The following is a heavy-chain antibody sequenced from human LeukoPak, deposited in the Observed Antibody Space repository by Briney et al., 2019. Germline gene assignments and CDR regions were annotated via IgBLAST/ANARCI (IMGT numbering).Heavy chain of an antibody. CDR3: ARIAAAGTLGYFDY. Sequence: GASVKVSCKASGGTFSSYAISWVRQAPGQGLEWMGGIIPIFGTANYAQKFQGRVTITADESTSTAYMELSSLRSEDTAVYYCARIAAAGTLGYFDYWGQGTLVTVS. CDR1: GGTFSSYA. CDR2: IIPIFGTA. J-gene: IGHJ4*02. D-gene: IGHD6-13*01. V-gene: IGHV1-69*13.